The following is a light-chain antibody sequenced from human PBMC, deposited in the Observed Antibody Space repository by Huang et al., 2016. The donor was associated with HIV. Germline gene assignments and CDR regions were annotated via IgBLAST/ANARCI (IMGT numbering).Light chain of an antibody. V-gene: IGKV3-15*01. J-gene: IGKJ4*01. CDR1: QSLTNN. Sequence: EIVLTQSPAALSVSPGARVTLSCRASQSLTNNLAWYHQIPGQAPRLPIYGASSRATGISARFSGRGSGTEFTLTISSLQSEDSAVYFCQQYNEWPLTFGGGTKVEIK. CDR2: GAS. CDR3: QQYNEWPLT.